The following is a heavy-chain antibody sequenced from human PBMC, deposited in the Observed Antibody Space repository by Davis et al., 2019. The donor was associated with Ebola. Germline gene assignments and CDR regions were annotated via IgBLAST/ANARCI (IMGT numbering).Heavy chain of an antibody. Sequence: ASVKVSCKASGYTFTNYAMHWVRQAPGQGLEWMGWINPHNGNTNYAQNVQGRVTMTTDTSTSTAYMEVGILRSDDTAVYYCARAQFPTTSDHWGQGTLVTVSS. D-gene: IGHD1-1*01. CDR3: ARAQFPTTSDH. J-gene: IGHJ4*02. CDR2: INPHNGNT. CDR1: GYTFTNYA. V-gene: IGHV1-18*01.